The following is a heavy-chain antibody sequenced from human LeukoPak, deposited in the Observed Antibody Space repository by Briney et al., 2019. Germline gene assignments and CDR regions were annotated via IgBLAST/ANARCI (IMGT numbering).Heavy chain of an antibody. CDR1: GGSISSYY. Sequence: PSETLSLTCTVSGGSISSYYWSWIRQPAGKGLEWIGRIYTSGSSNSNPSLKSRVPMSADTSKNQFSLKLSSVTAADTAVYYCARDISVAGSFLLFDYWGQGTLVTVSS. V-gene: IGHV4-4*07. J-gene: IGHJ4*02. D-gene: IGHD6-19*01. CDR2: IYTSGSS. CDR3: ARDISVAGSFLLFDY.